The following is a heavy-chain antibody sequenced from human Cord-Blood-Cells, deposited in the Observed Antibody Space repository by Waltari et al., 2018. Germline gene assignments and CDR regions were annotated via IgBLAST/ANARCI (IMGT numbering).Heavy chain of an antibody. CDR1: GFTFSSSA. J-gene: IGHJ4*02. V-gene: IGHV3-23*01. Sequence: EVQLLESGGGLVQPGGSLRLSCAASGFTFSSSAMSWVRQAPGKGLGWVSGICGSGGSTYYAGSVKGRFTISRDNSKNTLYLQMNSLRAEDTAVYYCARSEQQLALYYFDYWGQGTLVTVSS. CDR3: ARSEQQLALYYFDY. CDR2: ICGSGGST. D-gene: IGHD6-13*01.